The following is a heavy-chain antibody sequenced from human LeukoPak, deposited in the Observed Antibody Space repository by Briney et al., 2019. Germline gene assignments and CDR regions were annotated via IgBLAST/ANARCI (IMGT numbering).Heavy chain of an antibody. CDR1: GYTFTSYY. D-gene: IGHD6-19*01. CDR2: INPSGGST. V-gene: IGHV1-46*01. Sequence: ASVKVSCKASGYTFTSYYMHWVRQAPGQGLEWMGIINPSGGSTSYAQRFQGRVTMTRDTSTSTVYMELSSLRSEDTAVYYCARVAERQWLVDYYYGMDVWGQGTTVTVSS. J-gene: IGHJ6*02. CDR3: ARVAERQWLVDYYYGMDV.